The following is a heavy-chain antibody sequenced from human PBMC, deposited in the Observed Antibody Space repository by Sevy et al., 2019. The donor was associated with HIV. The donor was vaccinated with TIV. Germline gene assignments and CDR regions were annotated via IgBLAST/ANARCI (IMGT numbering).Heavy chain of an antibody. J-gene: IGHJ3*02. Sequence: GGSLRLSCAASGFTFSSYAMSWVRQAPGKGLEWVSAISGSGGSTYYADSVEGRFTISRDNSKNTLYLQMNSLRAEDTAVYYCANLPPALRFLEWLLPHDAFDIWGQGTMVTVSS. CDR1: GFTFSSYA. D-gene: IGHD3-3*01. CDR2: ISGSGGST. CDR3: ANLPPALRFLEWLLPHDAFDI. V-gene: IGHV3-23*01.